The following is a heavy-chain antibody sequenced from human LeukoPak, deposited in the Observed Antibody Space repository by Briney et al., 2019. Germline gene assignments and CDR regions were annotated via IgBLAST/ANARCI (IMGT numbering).Heavy chain of an antibody. J-gene: IGHJ5*02. Sequence: RSAETLSLTCTVSGRSISSGDNYWRWIRQPPGKGLEWFGYIYHSETTYYNPSLESRATVSVDTSKNQFSLKLSSVPGAGTAVYYCARATIVPAAIHWFDPWGQGTLVTVPS. V-gene: IGHV4-30-4*01. D-gene: IGHD2-2*02. CDR3: ARATIVPAAIHWFDP. CDR2: IYHSETT. CDR1: GRSISSGDNY.